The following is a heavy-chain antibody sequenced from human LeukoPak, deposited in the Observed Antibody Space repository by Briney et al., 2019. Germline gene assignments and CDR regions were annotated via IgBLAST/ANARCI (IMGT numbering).Heavy chain of an antibody. CDR3: ARVSQESDYFDY. D-gene: IGHD3-10*01. J-gene: IGHJ4*02. CDR1: GGSISSSSYY. V-gene: IGHV4-39*07. CDR2: IYYSGGT. Sequence: SETLSLTCTVSGGSISSSSYYWGWIRQPPGKGLEWIGSIYYSGGTYYNPSLKSRVTISVDKSKNQFSLKLSSVTAADTAVYYCARVSQESDYFDYWGQGTLVTVSS.